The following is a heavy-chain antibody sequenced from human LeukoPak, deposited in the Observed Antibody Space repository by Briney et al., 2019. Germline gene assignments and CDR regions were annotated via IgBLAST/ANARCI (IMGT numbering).Heavy chain of an antibody. CDR1: DDSMSSSSYY. Sequence: SETLSLTCSVSDDSMSSSSYYWGWIRQPPGKGLEWLGSIWYTGRTDYSPSLRSRVTMSIDTSKRLFSVRLSSVTAADTAVYFCPRQNWLPYFDYWGQGALVTVSS. D-gene: IGHD5-18*01. J-gene: IGHJ4*02. V-gene: IGHV4-39*07. CDR2: IWYTGRT. CDR3: PRQNWLPYFDY.